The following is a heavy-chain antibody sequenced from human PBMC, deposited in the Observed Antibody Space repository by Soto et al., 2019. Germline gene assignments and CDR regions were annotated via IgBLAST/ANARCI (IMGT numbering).Heavy chain of an antibody. CDR1: GDSTSNYY. D-gene: IGHD2-15*01. CDR2: ISYSGNT. CDR3: ACLRGKRGSPIDY. V-gene: IGHV4-59*01. Sequence: SETLSLTCIISGDSTSNYYWSWIRQSPGKGLEWIGYISYSGNTNYNPSLKSRVTISVDTSKDQLSLKVTSVTAADTAMYYCACLRGKRGSPIDYXGQGTKVTVS. J-gene: IGHJ4*02.